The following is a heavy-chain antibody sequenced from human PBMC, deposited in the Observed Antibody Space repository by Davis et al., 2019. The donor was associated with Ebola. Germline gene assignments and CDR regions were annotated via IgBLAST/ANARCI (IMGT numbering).Heavy chain of an antibody. V-gene: IGHV1-18*01. J-gene: IGHJ6*02. CDR1: GYTFTSYG. D-gene: IGHD6-6*01. CDR3: ARDNGGSSPHYYYYYYGMDV. CDR2: ISAYNGNP. Sequence: ASVKVPCKASGYTFTSYGISWVRQAPGQGLEWMGWISAYNGNPNYAQKLQGRVTMTTDTSTSTAYMELRSLRSDDTAVYYCARDNGGSSPHYYYYYYGMDVWGQGTTVTVSS.